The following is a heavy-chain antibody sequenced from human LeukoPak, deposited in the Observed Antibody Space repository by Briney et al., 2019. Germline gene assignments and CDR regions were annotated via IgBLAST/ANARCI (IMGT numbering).Heavy chain of an antibody. CDR1: GGSISSGDYY. D-gene: IGHD6-6*01. J-gene: IGHJ5*02. Sequence: SQTLSLTCTVSGGSISSGDYYWSWIRQPPGKGLEWIGYIYYSGSTYYNPSLKSRVTISVDTSKNQFSLKLSSVTAADTAVYYCARGSGSLVAVDPWGQGTLVTASS. V-gene: IGHV4-30-4*08. CDR3: ARGSGSLVAVDP. CDR2: IYYSGST.